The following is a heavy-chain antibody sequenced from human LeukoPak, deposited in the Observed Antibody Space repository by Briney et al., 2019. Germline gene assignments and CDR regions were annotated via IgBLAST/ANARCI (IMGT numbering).Heavy chain of an antibody. J-gene: IGHJ4*02. D-gene: IGHD6-19*01. Sequence: GGSLRLSCAASGFTFSSYSMSWFRQAPGKGLEWVSYIRSSSSTIYYADSVKGRFTISRDNAKNSLYLQMHSLRAEDTAVYYCARGSSGWFDYWGQGTLVTVSS. CDR3: ARGSSGWFDY. V-gene: IGHV3-48*01. CDR1: GFTFSSYS. CDR2: IRSSSSTI.